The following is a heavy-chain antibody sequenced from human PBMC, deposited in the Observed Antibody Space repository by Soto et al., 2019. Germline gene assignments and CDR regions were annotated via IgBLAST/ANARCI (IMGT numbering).Heavy chain of an antibody. D-gene: IGHD3-16*02. V-gene: IGHV4-30-4*01. Sequence: QVQLQESGPGLVKPSQTLSLTCTVSGGSISSDDYYWSWIRQPPGKCLECIGYIYYSGSTYYNPSLKSRVTISVDTSKNQFSLKLRYVTAADSAVYSCARFIRRPAFDIWGQGTMVTVSS. CDR1: GGSISSDDYY. CDR3: ARFIRRPAFDI. CDR2: IYYSGST. J-gene: IGHJ3*02.